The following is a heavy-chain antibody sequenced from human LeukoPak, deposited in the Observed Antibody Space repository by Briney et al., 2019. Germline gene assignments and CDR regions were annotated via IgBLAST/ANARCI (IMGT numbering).Heavy chain of an antibody. Sequence: GGSLRLSCAASGFTFSSYAIHWVRQAPGKGLEWVAVISSDGNNAYYADSMKGRFTISRDNSRNTVYLQVNSLSAEDTAVCTCAREVPPYYFDYWGQGTLVTVSS. CDR2: ISSDGNNA. CDR3: AREVPPYYFDY. V-gene: IGHV3-30*01. J-gene: IGHJ4*02. CDR1: GFTFSSYA. D-gene: IGHD2-2*01.